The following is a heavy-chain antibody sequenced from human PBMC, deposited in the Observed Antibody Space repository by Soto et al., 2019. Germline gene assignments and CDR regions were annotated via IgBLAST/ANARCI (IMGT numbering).Heavy chain of an antibody. V-gene: IGHV4-30-4*01. D-gene: IGHD4-17*01. CDR2: MHDSGST. CDR3: ASSLYGDYARLDY. Sequence: SETLSLTCTVSGASMNTDSWWSWVRQPPGKGLEWIGYMHDSGSTNYNPSLKSRVTISVDTSKNQFSLKLSSVTAADTAVYYCASSLYGDYARLDYWGQGALVTVSS. CDR1: GASMNTDSW. J-gene: IGHJ4*02.